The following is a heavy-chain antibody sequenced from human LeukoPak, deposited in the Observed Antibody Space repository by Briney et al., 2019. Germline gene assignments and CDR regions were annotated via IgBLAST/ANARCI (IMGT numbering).Heavy chain of an antibody. CDR1: GGSISSYY. Sequence: SETLSLTCTVSGGSISSYYWSWIRQPPGKGLEWIGYIYYSGSTNYNPSLKSRVTISVDTSKNQFSLKLSPVTAADTAVYYCARTRLTTVTTPFDYWGQGTLVTVSS. CDR3: ARTRLTTVTTPFDY. D-gene: IGHD4-11*01. J-gene: IGHJ4*02. V-gene: IGHV4-59*01. CDR2: IYYSGST.